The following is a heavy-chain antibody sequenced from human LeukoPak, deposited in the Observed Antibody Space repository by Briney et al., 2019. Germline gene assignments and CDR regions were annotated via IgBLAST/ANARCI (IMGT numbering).Heavy chain of an antibody. V-gene: IGHV1-46*01. CDR3: ARAPANKYDSRLPEDY. J-gene: IGHJ4*02. CDR1: GYTFTGYY. D-gene: IGHD3-22*01. CDR2: INPSDGTT. Sequence: AASVKVSCKASGYTFTGYYIHWVRQAPGQGLEWTGIINPSDGTTSYAQKFRGRVTLTRDTSTSTVYMELSSLRSVDTAVYYCARAPANKYDSRLPEDYWGQGTLVTVSS.